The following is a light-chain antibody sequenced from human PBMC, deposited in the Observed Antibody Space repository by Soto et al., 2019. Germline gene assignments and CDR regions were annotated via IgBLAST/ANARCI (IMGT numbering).Light chain of an antibody. J-gene: IGKJ5*01. CDR3: QQYGSSPIT. CDR2: VAS. CDR1: QSVSSDY. Sequence: EIVLTQSTGTLSLSPGERATLSCRASQSVSSDYLAWYQQKPGQAPRVLIYVASSRANGIPDRFSGSGSGTDFTLTMSRLEPEDFAVYYCQQYGSSPITFRQGTRLEIK. V-gene: IGKV3-20*01.